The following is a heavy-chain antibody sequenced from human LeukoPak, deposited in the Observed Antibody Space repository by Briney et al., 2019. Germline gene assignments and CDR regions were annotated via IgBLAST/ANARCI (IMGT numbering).Heavy chain of an antibody. CDR2: INTNTGNP. CDR1: GYTFTSYA. D-gene: IGHD6-13*01. V-gene: IGHV7-4-1*02. J-gene: IGHJ6*03. Sequence: ASVKVSCKASGYTFTSYAMSWVRQAPGQGLEWMGWINTNTGNPTYAQGFTGRFVFSLDTSVSTAYLQISSLKAEDTAVYYCARARKAAPSYYYYYMDVWGKGTTVTVSS. CDR3: ARARKAAPSYYYYYMDV.